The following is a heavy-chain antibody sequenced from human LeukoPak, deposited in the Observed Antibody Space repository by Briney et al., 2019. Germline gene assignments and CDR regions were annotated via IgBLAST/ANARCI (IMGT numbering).Heavy chain of an antibody. V-gene: IGHV3-30*18. CDR3: AKVSGSTSSPSHWFDP. J-gene: IGHJ5*02. CDR1: GFTFSSYG. D-gene: IGHD2-2*01. Sequence: GRSLRLSCAVSGFTFSSYGMHWVRQAPGKGLEWVAVISYDGSNKYYADSVKGRFTISRDNSKNTLYLQMNSLRAEDTAVYYCAKVSGSTSSPSHWFDPWGQGTLVTVSS. CDR2: ISYDGSNK.